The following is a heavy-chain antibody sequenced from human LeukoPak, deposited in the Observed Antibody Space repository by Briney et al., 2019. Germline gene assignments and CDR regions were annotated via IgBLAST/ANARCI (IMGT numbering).Heavy chain of an antibody. J-gene: IGHJ5*02. Sequence: ASVKVSCKASGYTFTSYDINWVRQATGQGLEWMGWMNPNSGNTGYAQKFQGRVTMTRNTSISTAYMELSSLRSEDTAVYYCARADCSSTSYSNWFDPWGQGTLVTVSS. CDR2: MNPNSGNT. CDR3: ARADCSSTSYSNWFDP. V-gene: IGHV1-8*01. CDR1: GYTFTSYD. D-gene: IGHD2-2*01.